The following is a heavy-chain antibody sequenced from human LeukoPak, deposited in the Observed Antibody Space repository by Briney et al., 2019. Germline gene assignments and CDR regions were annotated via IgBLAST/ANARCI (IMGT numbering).Heavy chain of an antibody. Sequence: PSQTLSLTCTVSGGSISSGSYYWSWIWQPAGKGLEWIGRIYTSGSTNYNPSLKSRVTISVDTSKNQFSLKLSSVTAADTAVYYCARVDGYSYGYDYWGQGTLVTVSS. CDR1: GGSISSGSYY. CDR2: IYTSGST. D-gene: IGHD5-18*01. V-gene: IGHV4-61*02. CDR3: ARVDGYSYGYDY. J-gene: IGHJ4*02.